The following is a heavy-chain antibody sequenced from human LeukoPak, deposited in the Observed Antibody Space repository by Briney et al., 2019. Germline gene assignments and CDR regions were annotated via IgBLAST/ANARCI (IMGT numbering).Heavy chain of an antibody. CDR3: ARDLRAGGTWSYGIYFDL. Sequence: GGTLRLSCAASGFTFSSYGMSWVRQAPGKGLQWVANIRQDGTEKTYVDSVKGRFTVSRDNAKNSLYLQMNSLTAEDTAVYYCARDLRAGGTWSYGIYFDLWGRGTLVTVSS. D-gene: IGHD3-10*01. J-gene: IGHJ2*01. CDR1: GFTFSSYG. V-gene: IGHV3-7*01. CDR2: IRQDGTEK.